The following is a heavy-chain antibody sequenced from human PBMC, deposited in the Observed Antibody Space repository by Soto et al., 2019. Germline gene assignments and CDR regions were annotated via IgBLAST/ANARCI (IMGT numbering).Heavy chain of an antibody. Sequence: QVQLQQWGAGLLKPSETLSLTCAVYGGSFSGYYWSWIRQPPGKGLEWIGEINHSGSTNYNPSLKSRVTISVDTSKSQFALKLSSVTAADTAVYYCARGNLDDFWANYYYYYMDVWGKGTTVTVSS. J-gene: IGHJ6*03. D-gene: IGHD3-3*01. CDR2: INHSGST. CDR3: ARGNLDDFWANYYYYYMDV. V-gene: IGHV4-34*01. CDR1: GGSFSGYY.